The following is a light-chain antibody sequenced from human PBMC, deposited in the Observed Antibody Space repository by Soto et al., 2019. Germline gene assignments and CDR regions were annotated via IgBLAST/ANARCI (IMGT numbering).Light chain of an antibody. CDR1: NNDIGNYKY. CDR3: KSYAGSNTDV. J-gene: IGLJ1*01. Sequence: QSVLTQPASVSGSPGQSITISCTGSNNDIGNYKYVSWYQHHPGKAPRLIIYEVVQRPSGVPDRFSGSKSGNTASLTVSGLQAADEADYFCKSYAGSNTDVFGSGTKVTVL. V-gene: IGLV2-8*01. CDR2: EVV.